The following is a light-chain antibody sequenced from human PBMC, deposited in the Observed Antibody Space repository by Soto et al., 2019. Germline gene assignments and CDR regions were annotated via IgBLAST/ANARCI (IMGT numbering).Light chain of an antibody. J-gene: IGKJ1*01. CDR3: QQYNNYWT. Sequence: IQMTQSPSTLSASVGDIVTITCRASQSISSWVAWYQQKPGKAPKLLIYDASSLESGVPSRFSGSGSATEFTLTISSLQPDDFATYYCQQYNNYWTFGQGTKVDI. CDR2: DAS. V-gene: IGKV1-5*01. CDR1: QSISSW.